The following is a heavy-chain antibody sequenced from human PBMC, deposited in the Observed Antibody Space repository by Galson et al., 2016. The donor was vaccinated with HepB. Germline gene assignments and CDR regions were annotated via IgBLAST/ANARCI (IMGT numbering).Heavy chain of an antibody. D-gene: IGHD5-18*01. CDR2: TSFDGRDK. CDR1: GFIFSTYP. Sequence: SLRLSCAPSGFIFSTYPMHWVRQAPGKGLEWVAGTSFDGRDKYYADSVKDRFTISRDNFRNTLYLEMNGLRVEDTAVYHCARDQRIHLWSPSSPDYWGQGTLVTVST. V-gene: IGHV3-30*04. J-gene: IGHJ4*02. CDR3: ARDQRIHLWSPSSPDY.